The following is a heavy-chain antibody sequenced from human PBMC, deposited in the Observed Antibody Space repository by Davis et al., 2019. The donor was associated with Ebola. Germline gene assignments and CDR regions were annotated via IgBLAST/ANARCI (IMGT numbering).Heavy chain of an antibody. J-gene: IGHJ4*02. CDR3: ARSTTGYSSSWTTDY. CDR2: ISSSSSYI. V-gene: IGHV3-21*01. D-gene: IGHD6-13*01. CDR1: GFTFSNAW. Sequence: GGSLRLSCAASGFTFSNAWMNWVRQAPGKGLEWVSSISSSSSYIYYADSVKGRFTISRDNAKNSLYLQMNSLRAEDTAVYYCARSTTGYSSSWTTDYWGQGTLVTVSS.